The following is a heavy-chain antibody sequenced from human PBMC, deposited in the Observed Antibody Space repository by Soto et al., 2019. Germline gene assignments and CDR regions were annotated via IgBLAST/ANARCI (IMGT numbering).Heavy chain of an antibody. CDR3: AKGGYSYGINSHFDY. CDR1: GFTFSSYA. CDR2: ISGSGGST. V-gene: IGHV3-23*01. D-gene: IGHD5-18*01. J-gene: IGHJ4*02. Sequence: EVQLLESGGGLVQPGGSLRLSCAASGFTFSSYAMSWVRQAPGKGLEWVSAISGSGGSTYYADSVKGRFTISRDNSKNTLYLQMNSLRAEDTAVYYFAKGGYSYGINSHFDYWGQGTLVTVSS.